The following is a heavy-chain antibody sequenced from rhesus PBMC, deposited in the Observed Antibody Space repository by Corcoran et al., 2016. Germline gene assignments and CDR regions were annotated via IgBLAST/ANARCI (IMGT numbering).Heavy chain of an antibody. CDR2: ISYDGSKK. D-gene: IGHD6-25*01. CDR3: ARDHISGSCQFDY. V-gene: IGHV3-54*02. J-gene: IGHJ6*01. Sequence: EVQLVESGGVLFQPGGSLRLSCASSGFSFSSYGMHWVCQAPGKGLEWVAVISYDGSKKYYEDSMKDRYTISRDNSKIMLYLQMNNLKLEDTAVYYCARDHISGSCQFDYWGQGVVVTVSS. CDR1: GFSFSSYG.